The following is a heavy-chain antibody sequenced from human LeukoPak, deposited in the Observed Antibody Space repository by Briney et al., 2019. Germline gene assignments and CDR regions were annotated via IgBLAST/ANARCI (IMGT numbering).Heavy chain of an antibody. V-gene: IGHV4-4*07. D-gene: IGHD3-22*01. Sequence: SGALSLTCTVSGGSISSYYWSWIRQPAGKGLEWIGRIYTSGSTNYNPSLKSRVTISVDKSKNQFSLKLSSVTAADTAVYYCASETGGYYYEGGYYFDYWGQGTLVTVSS. CDR2: IYTSGST. J-gene: IGHJ4*02. CDR1: GGSISSYY. CDR3: ASETGGYYYEGGYYFDY.